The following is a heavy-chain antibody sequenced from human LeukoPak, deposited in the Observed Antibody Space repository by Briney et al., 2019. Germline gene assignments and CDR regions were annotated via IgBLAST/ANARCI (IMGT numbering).Heavy chain of an antibody. CDR2: INWNGGST. V-gene: IGHV3-20*04. CDR1: GFTFDDYG. J-gene: IGHJ4*02. Sequence: PGGSLRLSCAASGFTFDDYGMSWVRQAPGKGLEWVSGINWNGGSTGYADSVKGRFTISRDNAKNSLYLQMNSLRAEDTALYYSARVVGMTYYFDYWGQGTLVTVSS. D-gene: IGHD2-21*02. CDR3: ARVVGMTYYFDY.